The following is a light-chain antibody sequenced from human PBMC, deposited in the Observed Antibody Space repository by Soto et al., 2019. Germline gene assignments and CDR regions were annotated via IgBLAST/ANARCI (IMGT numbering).Light chain of an antibody. V-gene: IGKV1-5*01. J-gene: IGKJ1*01. CDR1: QSITY. Sequence: IQMTQSPSSLSASVGYRFTISCRASQSITYLTWYQQKPGKAPKLLIYAASSLPSGVPSRFSGSGSGTEFTLTISSLQPDDFATYYCQHYNSYSEAFGQGTQVDIK. CDR3: QHYNSYSEA. CDR2: AAS.